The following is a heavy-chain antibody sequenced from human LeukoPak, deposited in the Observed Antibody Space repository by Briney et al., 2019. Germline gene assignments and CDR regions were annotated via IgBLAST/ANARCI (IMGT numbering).Heavy chain of an antibody. V-gene: IGHV3-48*03. J-gene: IGHJ3*02. Sequence: GGSLRLSCAACVFTLNNYGMNWVRQAPGKGLDWLSYIDSRGSNIYYADSVKGRFTISRDSARNSLFLQMNSLRADDTAVYYCARAESSASYSPIIWGQGTMVTVSS. D-gene: IGHD3-22*01. CDR1: VFTLNNYG. CDR2: IDSRGSNI. CDR3: ARAESSASYSPII.